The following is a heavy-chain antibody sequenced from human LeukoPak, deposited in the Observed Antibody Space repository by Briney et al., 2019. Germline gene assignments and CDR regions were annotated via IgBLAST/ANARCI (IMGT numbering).Heavy chain of an antibody. J-gene: IGHJ2*01. CDR3: AKEVDTAMVWDL. Sequence: PGGSLRLSCAASVFTFSSYAMHWVRQAPGKGLEYVSAISSNGGSTYYANSVKGRFTISRDNSKNTLYLQMNSLRAEDTAVYYCAKEVDTAMVWDLWGRGTLVTVSS. CDR1: VFTFSSYA. D-gene: IGHD5-18*01. V-gene: IGHV3-64*01. CDR2: ISSNGGST.